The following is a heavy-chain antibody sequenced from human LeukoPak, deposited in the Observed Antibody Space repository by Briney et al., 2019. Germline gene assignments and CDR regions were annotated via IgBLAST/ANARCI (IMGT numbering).Heavy chain of an antibody. D-gene: IGHD6-19*01. CDR3: ARDPGSGWYGVDY. CDR1: GGSFSGYY. CDR2: IYTSGST. J-gene: IGHJ4*02. V-gene: IGHV4-4*08. Sequence: SETLSLTCAVYGGSFSGYYWSWVRQPPGKGLEWIGRIYTSGSTNYNPSLKSRVTTSVDTSKNQFSLKLSSVTAADTAVYYCARDPGSGWYGVDYWGQGTLVTVSS.